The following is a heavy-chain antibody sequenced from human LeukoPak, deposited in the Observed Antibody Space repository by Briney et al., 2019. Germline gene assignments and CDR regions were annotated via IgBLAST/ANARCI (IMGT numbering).Heavy chain of an antibody. J-gene: IGHJ4*02. CDR2: INPNSGGT. V-gene: IGHV1-2*02. Sequence: GASVKVSCKASGYRFTSFGMHLVRQAPGQGLEWMGWINPNSGGTNYAQKFQGRVTMTRDKSISTAYMELSRLRSDCAAVYYCASGDGDFSFDYWGQGTLVTVSS. CDR1: GYRFTSFG. CDR3: ASGDGDFSFDY. D-gene: IGHD3-16*02.